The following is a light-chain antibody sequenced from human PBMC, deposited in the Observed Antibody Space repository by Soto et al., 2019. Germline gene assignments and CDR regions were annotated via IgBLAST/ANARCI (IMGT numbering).Light chain of an antibody. CDR2: STN. V-gene: IGLV1-44*01. CDR3: SAWDESLNGFV. Sequence: QLVLTQPPSASGTPGQRVTISCSGSSSNLGGNSVDSFQQLPVAAPTLLISSTNQRPSWVPDRFSGSTSGTSGSLAISALQSGDEAAYFCSAWDESLNGFVFGAGTKVTVL. J-gene: IGLJ1*01. CDR1: SSNLGGNS.